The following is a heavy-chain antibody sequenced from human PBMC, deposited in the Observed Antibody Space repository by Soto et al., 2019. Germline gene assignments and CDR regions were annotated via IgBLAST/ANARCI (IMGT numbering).Heavy chain of an antibody. Sequence: GGSLRLSCAASGFTFSSYSMNWVRQAPGKGLEWVSSISSSSSYIYYADSVKGRFTISRDNAKNSLYLQMNSLRAEDTAVYYCARDPGSGSTDAFDIWGQGTMVTVSS. CDR2: ISSSSSYI. D-gene: IGHD3-10*01. V-gene: IGHV3-21*01. J-gene: IGHJ3*02. CDR1: GFTFSSYS. CDR3: ARDPGSGSTDAFDI.